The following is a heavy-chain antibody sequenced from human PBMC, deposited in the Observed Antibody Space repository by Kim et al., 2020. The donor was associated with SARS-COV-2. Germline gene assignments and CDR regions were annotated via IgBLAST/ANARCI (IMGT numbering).Heavy chain of an antibody. Sequence: GGSLRLSCAASGFTFSNHGMSWVRQAPGKGLEWVAGLSGSGVSVNYADSVKGRFTVSRNNSKSTLSLQMSSLTADDTAIYYCSRDGLSHLDYWGQGTLVTVSS. CDR3: SRDGLSHLDY. CDR2: LSGSGVSV. V-gene: IGHV3-23*01. J-gene: IGHJ4*02. CDR1: GFTFSNHG.